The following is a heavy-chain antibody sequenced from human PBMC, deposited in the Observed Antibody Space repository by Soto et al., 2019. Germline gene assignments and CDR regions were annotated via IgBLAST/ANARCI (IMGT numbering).Heavy chain of an antibody. CDR1: GFTFSDYY. CDR2: ISSSGSTI. Sequence: GGSLRLSCAASGFTFSDYYMSWIRQAPGKGLEWVSYISSSGSTIYYADSVKGRFTISRDNAKNSLYLQMNSLRAEDTAVYYCARVVGYCSGGSCYSGWFDPWGQGTLVTVSS. J-gene: IGHJ5*02. D-gene: IGHD2-15*01. V-gene: IGHV3-11*01. CDR3: ARVVGYCSGGSCYSGWFDP.